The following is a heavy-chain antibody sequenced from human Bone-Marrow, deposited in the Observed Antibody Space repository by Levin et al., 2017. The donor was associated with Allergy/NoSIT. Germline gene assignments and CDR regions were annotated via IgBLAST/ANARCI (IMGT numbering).Heavy chain of an antibody. Sequence: GGSLRLSCAPSGFTVSSNYMSWVRQAPGKGLEWVSIIYSGGSTDYADSVKGRFTVSRDISKNILYLQMNSLRAEDTAVYYCARDVTRLVGGALDIWGQGTMVTVS. J-gene: IGHJ3*02. V-gene: IGHV3-66*01. D-gene: IGHD2-2*01. CDR3: ARDVTRLVGGALDI. CDR1: GFTVSSNY. CDR2: IYSGGST.